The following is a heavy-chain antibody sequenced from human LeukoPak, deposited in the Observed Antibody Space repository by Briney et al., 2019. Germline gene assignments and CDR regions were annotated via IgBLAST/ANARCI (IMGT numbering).Heavy chain of an antibody. CDR3: ARDQGGSSTGY. CDR1: GFTFSSYG. CDR2: VSYDGSNK. Sequence: GGSLRLSCAASGFTFSSYGMHWVRQAPGKGLEWVAVVSYDGSNKYYADSVKGRFTISRDNAKNSLYLQMNSLRAEDTAVYYCARDQGGSSTGYWGQGTLVTVSS. V-gene: IGHV3-30*03. J-gene: IGHJ4*02. D-gene: IGHD2-2*01.